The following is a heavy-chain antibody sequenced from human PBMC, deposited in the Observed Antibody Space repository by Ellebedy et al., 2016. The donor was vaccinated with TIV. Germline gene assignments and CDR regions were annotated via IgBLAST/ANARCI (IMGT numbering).Heavy chain of an antibody. CDR3: ARTSIAAAGTELGTFRNFDY. Sequence: ASVKVSXXASGYTFTSYGISWVRQAPGQGLEWMGWISAYNGNTNYAQKLQGRVTMTTDTSTSTAYMELRSLRSDDTAVYYCARTSIAAAGTELGTFRNFDYWGQGTLVTVSS. CDR2: ISAYNGNT. V-gene: IGHV1-18*01. D-gene: IGHD6-13*01. J-gene: IGHJ4*02. CDR1: GYTFTSYG.